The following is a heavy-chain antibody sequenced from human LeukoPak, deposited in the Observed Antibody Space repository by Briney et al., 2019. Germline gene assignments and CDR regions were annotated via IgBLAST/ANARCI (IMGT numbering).Heavy chain of an antibody. CDR3: ASTPPAFYYDSWFDP. D-gene: IGHD3-22*01. CDR2: IYYSGST. V-gene: IGHV4-59*01. CDR1: GASISSSY. J-gene: IGHJ5*02. Sequence: KPSETLSLTCTVSGASISSSYWSWIRQPPGKGLEWIGNIYYSGSTHYNPSLKSRVTLSVDTSKNQFFLKLSSVTAADTAVYYCASTPPAFYYDSWFDPWGQGTLVTVSS.